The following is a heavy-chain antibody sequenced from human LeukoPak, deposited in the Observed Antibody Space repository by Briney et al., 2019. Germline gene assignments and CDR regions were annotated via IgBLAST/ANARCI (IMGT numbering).Heavy chain of an antibody. D-gene: IGHD4-23*01. J-gene: IGHJ4*02. CDR2: ISAYNGNT. Sequence: AASVKVSCKASGYTFTSYGISWVRPAPGQGLEWMGWISAYNGNTNYAQKLQGRVTMTTDTSTSTAYMELRSLRSDDTAVYYCARVSMTTVVMGEDYWGQGTLVTVSS. CDR3: ARVSMTTVVMGEDY. CDR1: GYTFTSYG. V-gene: IGHV1-18*01.